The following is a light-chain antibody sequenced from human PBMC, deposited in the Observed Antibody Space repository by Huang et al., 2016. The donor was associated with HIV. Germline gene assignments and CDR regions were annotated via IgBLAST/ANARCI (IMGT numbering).Light chain of an antibody. V-gene: IGKV3-15*01. CDR3: QQYNVWPYT. Sequence: LLTQSPVTLSVSPGENVTLSCRASQSIANKLAWYQQRPGQAPRLLIYGSSTRIIGSPGRFNGSASGTQFTLTITSLQPDDFTVYYCQQYNVWPYTFGQGTKLEIK. J-gene: IGKJ2*01. CDR2: GSS. CDR1: QSIANK.